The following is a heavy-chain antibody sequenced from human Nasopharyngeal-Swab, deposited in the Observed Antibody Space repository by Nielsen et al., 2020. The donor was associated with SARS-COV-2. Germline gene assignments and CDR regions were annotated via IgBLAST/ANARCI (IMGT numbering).Heavy chain of an antibody. CDR3: ARLPTALVGWKDY. CDR2: MNPNSGNT. Sequence: ASVKVSCKASGYTFTSYDINWVRQATGQGLEWMGWMNPNSGNTGYAQKFQGRVTMTRNTSISTAYMELSSLRSEDTAVYYCARLPTALVGWKDYWGQGTLVTVSS. CDR1: GYTFTSYD. J-gene: IGHJ4*02. V-gene: IGHV1-8*01. D-gene: IGHD5-18*01.